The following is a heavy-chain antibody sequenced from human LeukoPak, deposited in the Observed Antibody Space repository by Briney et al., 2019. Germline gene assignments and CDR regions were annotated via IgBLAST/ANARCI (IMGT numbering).Heavy chain of an antibody. CDR1: GFTFSNAW. Sequence: GGSLRLSCAASGFTFSNAWMSWVRQAPGKGLEWVANIKQDGSEKYYVDSVKGRFTISRDNAKNSLYLQMNSLRAEDTAVYYCARDRGYYYDSSGYYHYYWGQGTLVTVSS. CDR2: IKQDGSEK. J-gene: IGHJ4*02. V-gene: IGHV3-7*01. CDR3: ARDRGYYYDSSGYYHYY. D-gene: IGHD3-22*01.